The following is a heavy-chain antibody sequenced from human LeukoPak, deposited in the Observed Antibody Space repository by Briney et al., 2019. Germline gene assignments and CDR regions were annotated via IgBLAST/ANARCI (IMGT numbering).Heavy chain of an antibody. CDR2: IYYSGST. V-gene: IGHV4-59*08. Sequence: SETLSLTCTVSGGSISSYYWSWIRQPPGKGLEWIGYIYYSGSTNYNPSLKSRVTISVDTSKNQFSLKLSSVTAADTAVYYCARWRITNDAFDIWGQGTMVTVSS. CDR1: GGSISSYY. D-gene: IGHD3-10*01. CDR3: ARWRITNDAFDI. J-gene: IGHJ3*02.